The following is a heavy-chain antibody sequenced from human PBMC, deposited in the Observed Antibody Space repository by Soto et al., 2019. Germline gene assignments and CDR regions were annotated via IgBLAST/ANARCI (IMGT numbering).Heavy chain of an antibody. V-gene: IGHV4-61*08. CDR3: ARQRASGWFDP. J-gene: IGHJ5*02. CDR2: IYYSGST. CDR1: GGSISSGDYY. D-gene: IGHD1-1*01. Sequence: SETLSLTCTVSGGSISSGDYYWSWIRQPPGKGLEWIGYIYYSGSTNYNPSLKSRVTISVDTSKNQFSLKLSSVTAADTAVYYCARQRASGWFDPWGQGTLVTVSS.